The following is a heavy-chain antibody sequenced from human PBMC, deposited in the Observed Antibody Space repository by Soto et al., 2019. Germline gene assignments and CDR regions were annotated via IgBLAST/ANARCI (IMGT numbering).Heavy chain of an antibody. D-gene: IGHD6-13*01. V-gene: IGHV5-51*01. CDR2: IFPGDSDT. CDR3: AAGYTTGPDAFDI. CDR1: GYNFANYW. Sequence: GESLKISCKGSGYNFANYWIGWVRQMPGKGLEWMGMIFPGDSDTKNSPSLQGQITLSVDKSDSSAYLQWRSLKASDTAMYYCAAGYTTGPDAFDIWGQGTMVTVSS. J-gene: IGHJ3*02.